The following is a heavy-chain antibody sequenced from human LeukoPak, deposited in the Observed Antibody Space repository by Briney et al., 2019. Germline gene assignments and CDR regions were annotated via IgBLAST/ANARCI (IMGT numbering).Heavy chain of an antibody. J-gene: IGHJ3*02. Sequence: SETLSLTCTVSGGSISSYYWDWIRQPAGKGLEWIGHIYSSGTTNYNPSLKGRVAISVDTSKNQFSLRLRSVTAADTALYYCARHPPRENRGNAFDIWGQGTVVTVSS. CDR3: ARHPPRENRGNAFDI. D-gene: IGHD2/OR15-2a*01. CDR2: IYSSGTT. V-gene: IGHV4-59*08. CDR1: GGSISSYY.